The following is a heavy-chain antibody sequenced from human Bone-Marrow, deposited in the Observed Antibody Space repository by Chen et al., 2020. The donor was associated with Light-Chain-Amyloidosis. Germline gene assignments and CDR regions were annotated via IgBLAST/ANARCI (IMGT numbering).Heavy chain of an antibody. CDR1: GGSISSSSYY. V-gene: IGHV4-39*01. CDR3: ARQSGGLTDI. CDR2: FLHSGRT. J-gene: IGHJ4*02. D-gene: IGHD3-9*01. Sequence: QVQLQESGPGLVKPWETLSLSCTISGGSISSSSYYWGWVRQPPGEGLEWIGSFLHSGRTYYNPSLKSRVTISVDTSKSKVSLRLSSVTAAETAVYYCARQSGGLTDIWGQGTLVTVSS.